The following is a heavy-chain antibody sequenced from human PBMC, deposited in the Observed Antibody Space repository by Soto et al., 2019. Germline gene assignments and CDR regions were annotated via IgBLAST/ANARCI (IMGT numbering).Heavy chain of an antibody. Sequence: ASVKVSCKASGYTFTGYYMHWVRQAPGQGLEWMGWINPNSGGTNYAQKFQGRVTISRDNSRNTVFLQMNTLGAEDTAIYYCATFMTVTGPGWGRASEYWGQGTRVTVSS. CDR3: ATFMTVTGPGWGRASEY. V-gene: IGHV1-2*02. CDR1: GYTFTGYY. CDR2: INPNSGGT. D-gene: IGHD6-19*01. J-gene: IGHJ4*02.